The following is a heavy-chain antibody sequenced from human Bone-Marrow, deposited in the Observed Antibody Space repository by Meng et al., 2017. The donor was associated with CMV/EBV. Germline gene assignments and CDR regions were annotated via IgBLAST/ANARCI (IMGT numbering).Heavy chain of an antibody. D-gene: IGHD1-26*01. CDR2: INPSGGST. CDR1: GGTFNIYT. V-gene: IGHV1-46*02. CDR3: ARGHFVMRRMWELRDWFDP. J-gene: IGHJ5*02. Sequence: ASVKVSCKASGGTFNIYTINWVRQAPGQGLEWMGIINPSGGSTSYAQKFQGRVTMTRDTSTSTVYMELSSLRSEDTAVYYCARGHFVMRRMWELRDWFDPWGQGTLVTVSS.